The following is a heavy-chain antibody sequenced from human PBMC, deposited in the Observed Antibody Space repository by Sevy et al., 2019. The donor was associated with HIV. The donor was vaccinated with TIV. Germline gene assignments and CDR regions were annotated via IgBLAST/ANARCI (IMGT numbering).Heavy chain of an antibody. Sequence: GGSLRLSCSASGFSLETFWIHWVRQAPGKGLEWVGRIKSNSDGGTTDYAAPLEGRFTMSRDDSENKIYLQINNLKIEDTAVHYCATAPGTGYWGQGTLVTVSS. J-gene: IGHJ4*02. V-gene: IGHV3-15*01. D-gene: IGHD3-10*01. CDR1: GFSLETFW. CDR2: IKSNSDGGTT. CDR3: ATAPGTGY.